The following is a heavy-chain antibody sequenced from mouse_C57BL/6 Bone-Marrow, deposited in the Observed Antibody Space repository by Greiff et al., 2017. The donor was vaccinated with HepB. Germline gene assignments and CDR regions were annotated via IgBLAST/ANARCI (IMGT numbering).Heavy chain of an antibody. CDR3: ARRGAY. J-gene: IGHJ3*01. CDR1: GYAFSSSW. CDR2: IYPGDGDT. V-gene: IGHV1-82*01. Sequence: QVQLKESGPELVKPGASVKISCKASGYAFSSSWMNWVKQRPGKGLEWIGRIYPGDGDTNYNGKFKGKATLTADKSSSTAYMQLSSLTSEDSAVYFCARRGAYWGQGTLVTVSA.